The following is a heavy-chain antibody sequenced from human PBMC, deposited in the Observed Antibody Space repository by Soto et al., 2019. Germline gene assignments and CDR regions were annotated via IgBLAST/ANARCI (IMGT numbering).Heavy chain of an antibody. J-gene: IGHJ5*02. Sequence: QVQLVQSGAEVKKPGSSVKVSCKASGGTFSSYAISWVRQAPGQGLEWMGGIIPIFGTANYAQKFQGRVTITADESTSTAYMELSSLRSEDTAVYYCARVNSRSQLVFSARGWFDPWGQGTLVTVSS. V-gene: IGHV1-69*01. CDR1: GGTFSSYA. CDR3: ARVNSRSQLVFSARGWFDP. D-gene: IGHD6-13*01. CDR2: IIPIFGTA.